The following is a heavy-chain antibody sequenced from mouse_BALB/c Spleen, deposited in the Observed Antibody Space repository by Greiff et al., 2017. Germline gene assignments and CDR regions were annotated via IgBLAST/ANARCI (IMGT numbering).Heavy chain of an antibody. J-gene: IGHJ3*01. CDR3: TRGGWLLPFAY. CDR2: IRLKSNNYAT. V-gene: IGHV6-6*02. Sequence: EVKLMESGGGLVQPGGSMKLSCVASGFTFSNYWMNWVRQSPEKGLEWVAEIRLKSNNYATHYAESVKGRFTISRDDSKSSVYLQMNNLRAEDTGIYYCTRGGWLLPFAYWGQGTLVTVSA. CDR1: GFTFSNYW. D-gene: IGHD2-3*01.